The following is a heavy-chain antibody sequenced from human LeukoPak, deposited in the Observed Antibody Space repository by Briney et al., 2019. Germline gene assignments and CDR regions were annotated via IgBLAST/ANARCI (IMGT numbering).Heavy chain of an antibody. V-gene: IGHV4-38-2*02. CDR2: ISDGGST. CDR1: GYSISSGYY. D-gene: IGHD1-14*01. J-gene: IGHJ4*02. Sequence: PSETLSLTCTVSGYSISSGYYWGWIRQPPGKGLEWIGYISDGGSTNYNPSLKSRVSISVDTSKNQFSLKLSSVTAADTAVYFCARASTTFDDWGQGTLVTVSS. CDR3: ARASTTFDD.